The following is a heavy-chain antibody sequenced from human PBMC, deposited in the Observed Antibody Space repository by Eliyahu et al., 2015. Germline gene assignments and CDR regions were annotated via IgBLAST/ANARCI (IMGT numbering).Heavy chain of an antibody. J-gene: IGHJ4*02. CDR1: GFTFAXYG. V-gene: IGHV3-30*18. CDR2: ISADGSEK. D-gene: IGHD3/OR15-3a*01. Sequence: QLHLVESGGGVVQPGTSLRLSCADXGFTFAXYGIHWVRQAPGKGLEWVAVISADGSEKYYADSVRGRFTISRDNSKNTMYLQMDSLTSDDTAVYYCAKAKFLGFDFFYLDYWGQGTLVTVSS. CDR3: AKAKFLGFDFFYLDY.